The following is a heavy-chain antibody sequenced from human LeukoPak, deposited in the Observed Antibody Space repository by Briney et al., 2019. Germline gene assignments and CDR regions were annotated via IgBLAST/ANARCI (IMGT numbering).Heavy chain of an antibody. CDR1: GFTFSNYG. V-gene: IGHV3-23*01. D-gene: IGHD2-2*01. CDR2: ISGSGVTT. CDR3: SKWKAIVLVPAARSPIDY. J-gene: IGHJ4*02. Sequence: GGSLRLSCAASGFTFSNYGMSWVRQAPGKRLEWVSAISGSGVTTYYADSVKGRFTISRDNSKHTLYLQMNSLRAEDTAVYYCSKWKAIVLVPAARSPIDYWGQGTLVTVSS.